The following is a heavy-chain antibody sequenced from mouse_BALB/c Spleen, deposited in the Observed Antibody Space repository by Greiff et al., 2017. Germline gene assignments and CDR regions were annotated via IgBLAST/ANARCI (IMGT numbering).Heavy chain of an antibody. Sequence: EVKLLESGGGLVQPGGSLKLSCAASGFDFSRYWMSWVRQAPGKGLEWIGEINPDSSTINYTPSLKDKFIISRDNAKNTLYLQMSKVRSEDTALYYCARIVRQDYAMDDWGQGTSVTVSS. D-gene: IGHD2-14*01. CDR3: ARIVRQDYAMDD. J-gene: IGHJ4*01. CDR1: GFDFSRYW. CDR2: INPDSSTI. V-gene: IGHV4-1*02.